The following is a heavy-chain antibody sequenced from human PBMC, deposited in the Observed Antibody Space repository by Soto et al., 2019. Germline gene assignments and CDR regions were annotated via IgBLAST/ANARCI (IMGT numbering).Heavy chain of an antibody. J-gene: IGHJ6*02. Sequence: PXETLCLTCTVSGGPISSSSYYWGWIRQPPGKGLEWIGYIYYSGSPYYNPSLKSRVTISVDTSKNQFSLKLSSVTAADTAVYYCAVPAASVAGASGSYYYYGMDVWGQGTTVTVSS. CDR3: AVPAASVAGASGSYYYYGMDV. CDR2: IYYSGSP. CDR1: GGPISSSSYY. D-gene: IGHD6-19*01. V-gene: IGHV4-39*01.